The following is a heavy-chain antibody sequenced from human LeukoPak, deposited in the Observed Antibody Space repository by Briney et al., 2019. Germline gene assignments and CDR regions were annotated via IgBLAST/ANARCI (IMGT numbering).Heavy chain of an antibody. D-gene: IGHD5-24*01. CDR2: IRSKADNYAA. Sequence: GGSLRLSCAASGFTFSGSPILWVRQASGKGLEWVGRIRSKADNYAAAYAASVQGRCTISRDDSKNTAYLQLNSLKIEDTAVYYCTQFNYWGQGALVTVSS. CDR3: TQFNY. V-gene: IGHV3-73*01. CDR1: GFTFSGSP. J-gene: IGHJ4*02.